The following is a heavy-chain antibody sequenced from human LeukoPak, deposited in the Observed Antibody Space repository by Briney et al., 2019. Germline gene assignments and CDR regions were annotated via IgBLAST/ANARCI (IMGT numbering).Heavy chain of an antibody. CDR1: GFTFSDSS. D-gene: IGHD1-26*01. CDR2: MEKELNGYAT. V-gene: IGHV3-73*01. CDR3: TRDSGTYNWLHP. J-gene: IGHJ5*02. Sequence: GGSQRLSCAASGFTFSDSSIHWVRQASGKGLEWIGLMEKELNGYATAYAASVRGRFTISRDDSQNTAYLQMDSLKTEDTALYSCTRDSGTYNWLHPWGQGTLVTVSS.